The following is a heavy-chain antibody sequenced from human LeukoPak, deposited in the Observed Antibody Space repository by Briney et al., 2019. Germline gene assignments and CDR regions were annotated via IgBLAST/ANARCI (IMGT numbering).Heavy chain of an antibody. CDR3: ARQGAVAGGGVD. CDR2: IYGSGSP. D-gene: IGHD6-19*01. V-gene: IGHV4-59*08. J-gene: IGHJ4*02. Sequence: PSGTLSLTCTVSGGSISSYYWSWIPQPPGKGLEWIGYIYGSGSPNYTPSLKTRVTISVDTSKNQFSLKLSSVTAADTAVYYCARQGAVAGGGVDWGQGTLVTVSS. CDR1: GGSISSYY.